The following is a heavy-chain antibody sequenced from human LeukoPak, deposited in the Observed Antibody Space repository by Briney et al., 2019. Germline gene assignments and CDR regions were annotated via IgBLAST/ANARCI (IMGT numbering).Heavy chain of an antibody. J-gene: IGHJ4*02. CDR3: ARNRDGYNSFDY. CDR1: GGSISSHY. V-gene: IGHV4-59*11. Sequence: PSETLSLTCTVSGGSISSHYWNWIRQSPGKGLEWIGYIYYSGSSYYNPSLRSRVTISVDTSKNHFSLKLSSVTAADTAVYYCARNRDGYNSFDYWGQGTLVTVSS. CDR2: IYYSGSS. D-gene: IGHD5-24*01.